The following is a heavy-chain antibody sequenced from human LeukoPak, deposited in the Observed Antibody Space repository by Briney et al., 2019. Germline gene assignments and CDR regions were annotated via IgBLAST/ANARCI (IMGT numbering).Heavy chain of an antibody. D-gene: IGHD3-22*01. CDR2: IYTSGST. V-gene: IGHV4-61*02. CDR1: GGSISSGSYY. Sequence: SQTLSLTCTVSGGSISSGSYYWSWIRQPAGKGLEWIGRIYTSGSTNYNPSLKSRVTISVDTSKNQFSLKLSSVTAADTAVYYCARSSTYYYDSTDAFDIWGQGTMVTVSS. J-gene: IGHJ3*02. CDR3: ARSSTYYYDSTDAFDI.